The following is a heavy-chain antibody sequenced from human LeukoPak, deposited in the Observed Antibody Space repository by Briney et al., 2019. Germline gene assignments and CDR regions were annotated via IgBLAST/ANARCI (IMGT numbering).Heavy chain of an antibody. D-gene: IGHD2-8*01. CDR2: IYSNGNT. CDR1: GGSIRSYY. Sequence: PSETLSLTCNVSGGSIRSYYWNWIRQPPGKGLEWIGYIYSNGNTNYNPSLNSRVTMSIDMSKQQFSLKLTSVTAADTAVYFCARDISPGIMVGAFDIWGQGTMVTVSS. J-gene: IGHJ3*02. CDR3: ARDISPGIMVGAFDI. V-gene: IGHV4-59*01.